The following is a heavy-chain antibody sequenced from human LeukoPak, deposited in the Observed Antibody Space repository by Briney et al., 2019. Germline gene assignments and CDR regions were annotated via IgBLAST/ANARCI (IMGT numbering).Heavy chain of an antibody. D-gene: IGHD6-19*01. CDR2: ISAYNGNT. J-gene: IGHJ5*02. CDR3: ARVSSGWSKKFDP. Sequence: ASVKVSCKASGYTFTSYGISWVRPAPGQGLGWMGWISAYNGNTNYAQKLQGRVTMTTDTSTSTAYMELRSLRSDDTAVYYCARVSSGWSKKFDPWGQGTLVTASS. CDR1: GYTFTSYG. V-gene: IGHV1-18*01.